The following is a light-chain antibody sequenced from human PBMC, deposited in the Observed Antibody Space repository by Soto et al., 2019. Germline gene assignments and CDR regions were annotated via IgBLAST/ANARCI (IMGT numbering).Light chain of an antibody. CDR3: SSYAGSNHNWV. J-gene: IGLJ3*02. CDR2: EVS. Sequence: QSALTQPPSASGSPGQSVTISCTGTSSDVGGYNYVSWYQQHPGKAPKLMIYEVSKRPSGVPHRFSGSKSGNTASLTVSGLQAEDEADYYCSSYAGSNHNWVFGGGTKLTVL. V-gene: IGLV2-8*01. CDR1: SSDVGGYNY.